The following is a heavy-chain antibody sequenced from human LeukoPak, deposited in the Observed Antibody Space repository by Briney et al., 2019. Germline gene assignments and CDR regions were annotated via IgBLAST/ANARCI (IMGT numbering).Heavy chain of an antibody. CDR3: ARADYYDSSAGAFDI. CDR1: GFTFSSYE. J-gene: IGHJ3*02. Sequence: GGSLRLSCAASGFTFSSYEMNWVRQAPGKGLEWVSYISSSGSTIYYADSVKGRFTISRDNAKNSLYLQMNSLRAEDTALYYCARADYYDSSAGAFDIWGQGTMVTVSS. V-gene: IGHV3-48*03. D-gene: IGHD3-22*01. CDR2: ISSSGSTI.